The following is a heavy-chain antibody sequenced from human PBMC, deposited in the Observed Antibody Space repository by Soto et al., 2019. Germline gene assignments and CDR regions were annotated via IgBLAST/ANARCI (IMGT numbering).Heavy chain of an antibody. CDR1: GGSISNVNYC. V-gene: IGHV4-30-4*01. CDR2: IYNGGTT. Sequence: QVQLQESGPGLVKPSQTLSLTCTVSGGSISNVNYCWSWIRQSPDKGLEWIGHIYNGGTTYNNPSFTXRXSXSXXASNKPVSLKLSSVRAAHTAVYYCARGPTGDKVDSWGQGTLVTVSS. CDR3: ARGPTGDKVDS. D-gene: IGHD7-27*01. J-gene: IGHJ4*02.